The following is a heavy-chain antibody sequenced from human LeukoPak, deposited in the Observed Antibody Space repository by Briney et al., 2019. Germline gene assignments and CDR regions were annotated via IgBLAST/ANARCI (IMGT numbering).Heavy chain of an antibody. CDR1: GFTFSSYA. CDR2: LSGSGGST. J-gene: IGHJ4*02. D-gene: IGHD6-19*01. V-gene: IGHV3-23*01. Sequence: GESLRLSCTASGFTFSSYAMSWVRQAPGKGLEWVSSLSGSGGSTYYADSVKGRFTISRDSSKSTLNLQMNSLRAEDTAVYYCAKDLMAVAGTFFDYWGQGTPVTVSS. CDR3: AKDLMAVAGTFFDY.